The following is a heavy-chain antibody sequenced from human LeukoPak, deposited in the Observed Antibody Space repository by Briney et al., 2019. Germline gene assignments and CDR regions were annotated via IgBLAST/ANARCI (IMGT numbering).Heavy chain of an antibody. CDR1: GYTFTGYY. V-gene: IGHV1-46*01. Sequence: ASVKVSCKASGYTFTGYYMHWVRQAPGQGLEWMAIINPSGGGRSCAQKFQGRVTMTTDTSTTTVYMELSSLRSEDTAVYYCARSGSSYYYGMDAWGQGTTVTVSS. D-gene: IGHD3-10*01. CDR2: INPSGGGR. CDR3: ARSGSSYYYGMDA. J-gene: IGHJ6*02.